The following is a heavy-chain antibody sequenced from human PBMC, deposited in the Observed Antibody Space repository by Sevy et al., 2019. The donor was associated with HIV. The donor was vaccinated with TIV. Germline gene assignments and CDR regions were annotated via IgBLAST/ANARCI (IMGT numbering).Heavy chain of an antibody. CDR2: IFYSETT. V-gene: IGHV4-39*01. Sequence: SETLSLTCTVSGDSTRSSTYYWSWIRLPPGKGLEWIGHIFYSETTYYIPSLRSRVSISEDTSKNQFSLKLTSVTAADTAVYYCARRIAGTSGLQFDIWGQGTMVTVSS. D-gene: IGHD6-13*01. J-gene: IGHJ3*02. CDR1: GDSTRSSTYY. CDR3: ARRIAGTSGLQFDI.